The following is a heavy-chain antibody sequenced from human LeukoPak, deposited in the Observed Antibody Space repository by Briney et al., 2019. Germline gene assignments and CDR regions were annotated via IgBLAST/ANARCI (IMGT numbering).Heavy chain of an antibody. CDR2: ITSSGSTI. CDR1: GFTFSDYY. D-gene: IGHD3-22*01. Sequence: GGSLRLSCAASGFTFSDYYMSWIRQAPGKGLEWVSYITSSGSTIYYADSVKGRFTISRDNAKNLLYLQMNSLRAEDTAVYYCARPYHYYYDSSGYIWDQGTLVTVSS. J-gene: IGHJ4*02. V-gene: IGHV3-11*01. CDR3: ARPYHYYYDSSGYI.